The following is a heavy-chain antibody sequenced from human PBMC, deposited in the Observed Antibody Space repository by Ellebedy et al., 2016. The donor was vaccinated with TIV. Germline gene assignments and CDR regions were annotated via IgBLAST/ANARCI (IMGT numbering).Heavy chain of an antibody. J-gene: IGHJ4*02. D-gene: IGHD3-22*01. CDR3: ARLDSSGYCDY. Sequence: ASVKVSCKASGYTFTSYDTFTSYDISWVRQAPGQGLEWMGRIIPILGIANYAQKFQGRVTITADKSTSTAYMELSSLRSEDTAVYYCARLDSSGYCDYWGQGTLVTVSS. V-gene: IGHV1-69*04. CDR2: IIPILGIA. CDR1: GYTFTSYDTFTSYD.